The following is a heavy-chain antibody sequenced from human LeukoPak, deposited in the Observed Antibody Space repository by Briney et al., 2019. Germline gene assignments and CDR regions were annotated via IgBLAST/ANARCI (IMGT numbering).Heavy chain of an antibody. CDR1: GFTVSTNY. Sequence: GSLRLSCAASGFTVSTNYMSWVRQAPGKGLEWVPVIYSDGRTYYADSVKGRFTISRDNSKNTLYLQMNSLRAEDTAVYYCARDSGRFDVFDIWGQGTMVTVSS. D-gene: IGHD3-10*01. J-gene: IGHJ3*02. V-gene: IGHV3-53*01. CDR3: ARDSGRFDVFDI. CDR2: IYSDGRT.